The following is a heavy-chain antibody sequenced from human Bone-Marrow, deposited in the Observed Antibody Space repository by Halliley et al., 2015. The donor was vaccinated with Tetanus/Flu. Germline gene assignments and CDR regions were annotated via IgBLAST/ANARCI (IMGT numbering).Heavy chain of an antibody. CDR2: SNHSGTS. CDR1: GGSFSLYF. J-gene: IGHJ5*02. CDR3: ARVHHNWFDP. Sequence: TLSLTCDVYGGSFSLYFWTWVRQPPGKGLERIGESNHSGTSTYDPSLESRVTISVDTSKNQFSLKLTSVTAADTAVYYCARVHHNWFDPWGQGTLVTVSS. V-gene: IGHV4-34*01.